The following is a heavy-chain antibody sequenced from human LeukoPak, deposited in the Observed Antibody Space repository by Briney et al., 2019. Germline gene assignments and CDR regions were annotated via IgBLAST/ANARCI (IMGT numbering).Heavy chain of an antibody. CDR3: ARDGWLDY. CDR1: GFTFSTYT. CDR2: ITSSSSYI. D-gene: IGHD6-19*01. J-gene: IGHJ4*02. Sequence: PGGSLRLSCAASGFTFSTYTMNWVRQAPGKGLEWVSSITSSSSYIYYADSVKGRFTIPRDNAKNSLYLQMNSLRAEDTAVYYCARDGWLDYWGQGTLVTVSS. V-gene: IGHV3-21*01.